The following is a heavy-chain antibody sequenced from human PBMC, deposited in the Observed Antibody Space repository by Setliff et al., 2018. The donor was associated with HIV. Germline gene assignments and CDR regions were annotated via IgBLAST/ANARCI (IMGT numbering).Heavy chain of an antibody. V-gene: IGHV4-38-2*01. CDR3: NIYYYYYMDV. CDR2: IYHSGST. J-gene: IGHJ6*03. CDR1: GYSISIGYY. Sequence: SETLSLTCAVSGYSISIGYYWGWIRQPPEKGLEWIGNIYHSGSTYYNPSLKSRVAISIDKAKNQISLRLTSVTAADTAVYYCNIYYYYYMDVWGKGTTVTVSS.